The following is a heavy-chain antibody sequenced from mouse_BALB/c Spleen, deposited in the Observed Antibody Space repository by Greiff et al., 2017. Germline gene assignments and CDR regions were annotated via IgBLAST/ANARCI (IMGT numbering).Heavy chain of an antibody. V-gene: IGHV1S29*02. CDR2: IYPYNGGT. CDR3: ARGIYYYGSSYAFFAY. Sequence: VQLQQSGPELVKPGASVKISCKASGYTFTDYNMHWVKQSHGKSLEWIGYIYPYNGGTGYNQKFKSKATLTVDNSSSTAYMELRSLTSEDSAVYYCARGIYYYGSSYAFFAYWGQGTLVTVSA. CDR1: GYTFTDYN. J-gene: IGHJ3*01. D-gene: IGHD1-1*01.